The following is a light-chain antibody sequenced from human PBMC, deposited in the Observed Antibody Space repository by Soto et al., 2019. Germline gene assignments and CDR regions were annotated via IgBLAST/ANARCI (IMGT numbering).Light chain of an antibody. CDR1: SGSIADNY. J-gene: IGLJ2*01. Sequence: NFMLTQPHSVSESPGETVTISCTRSSGSIADNYVQWYQQRPGSAHTIVIYEDDQRPAGVPDRFSGSTDSSSNSASLAIQGLKTEDEADYYCPSYDTMVVFGGGTKLTVL. CDR3: PSYDTMVV. CDR2: EDD. V-gene: IGLV6-57*03.